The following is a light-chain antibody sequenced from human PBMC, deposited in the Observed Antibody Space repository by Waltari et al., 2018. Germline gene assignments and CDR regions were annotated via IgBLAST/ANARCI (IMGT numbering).Light chain of an antibody. CDR1: QVISNF. J-gene: IGKJ4*01. CDR2: DAS. CDR3: QQFNELPLT. V-gene: IGKV1-33*01. Sequence: DIQMTQSPSSLSASVGDRVTITCQASQVISNFLNWYQQKPGKAPKLLIYDASNLESGVPSRFTGSGSGSGFTLTISSLQPEDIATYYCQQFNELPLTFGGGTKVEIK.